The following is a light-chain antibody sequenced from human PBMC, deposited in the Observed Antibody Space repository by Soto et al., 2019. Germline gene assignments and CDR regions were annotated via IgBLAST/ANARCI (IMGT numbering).Light chain of an antibody. CDR2: AAS. V-gene: IGKV1-8*01. Sequence: AIRMTQSPSSFSASTGDRVTITCRASQGISSYLAWYQKKPWKAPKLLIYAASTLQSGVTSRFSGSGSGTDFTLTISCLQSEDFATYYCQQYYSYPWTFGQGTKVEIK. CDR1: QGISSY. J-gene: IGKJ1*01. CDR3: QQYYSYPWT.